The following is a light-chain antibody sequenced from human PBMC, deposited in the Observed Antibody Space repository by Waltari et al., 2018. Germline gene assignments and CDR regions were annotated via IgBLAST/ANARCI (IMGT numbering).Light chain of an antibody. CDR1: QSVRTD. V-gene: IGKV3-20*01. Sequence: EVVLTQSPGTLSLSPGERATLSCRARQSVRTDLAWYQQKPGQAPRLLIFGISRRATNIPDRFSGSGSGTDFTLTISRLEPEDFAVYYCQHYSNLPLTFGGGTKVEIK. CDR3: QHYSNLPLT. CDR2: GIS. J-gene: IGKJ4*01.